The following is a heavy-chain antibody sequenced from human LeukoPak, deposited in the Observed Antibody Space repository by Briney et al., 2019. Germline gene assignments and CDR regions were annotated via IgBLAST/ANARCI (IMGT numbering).Heavy chain of an antibody. D-gene: IGHD1-26*01. Sequence: PGGSLRLSCAASGFTFDDYTMHWARQAPGKGLEWVSLISWDGGSTYYADSVKGRFTISGDNSKNSLYLQTNSLRTEDTALYYCAKGYSGSYPYYFDYWGQGTLVTVSS. CDR3: AKGYSGSYPYYFDY. CDR2: ISWDGGST. CDR1: GFTFDDYT. V-gene: IGHV3-43*01. J-gene: IGHJ4*02.